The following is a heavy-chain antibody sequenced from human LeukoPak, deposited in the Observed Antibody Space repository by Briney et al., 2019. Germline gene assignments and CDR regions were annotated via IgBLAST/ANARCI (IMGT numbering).Heavy chain of an antibody. CDR3: ARDPISYDPLTAYELWGWFHP. D-gene: IGHD3-9*01. J-gene: IGHJ5*02. Sequence: PSETLSLTCTVSGVSISSHYWSWIRQPAGNRLEWIGRVYSSGSTKYNPSLQSRVTISVDKSTNQLSLRLNYVTAADTAVYYCARDPISYDPLTAYELWGWFHPWGQGTLVTVSS. CDR2: VYSSGST. V-gene: IGHV4-4*07. CDR1: GVSISSHY.